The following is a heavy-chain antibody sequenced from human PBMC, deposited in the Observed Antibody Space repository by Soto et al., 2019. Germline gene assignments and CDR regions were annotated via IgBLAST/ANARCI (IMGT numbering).Heavy chain of an antibody. CDR2: IYYTGNT. J-gene: IGHJ6*02. Sequence: SETLSLTCTVSGDSSVSSSSYYWGWIRQPPGKGLEWIGSIYYTGNTFYSPSFRSRLTISVDTSKSQFSLKLRSVNAADTATYYCASEVSSTDGMDVWGQGTTVTVSS. V-gene: IGHV4-39*01. CDR1: GDSSVSSSSYY. CDR3: ASEVSSTDGMDV. D-gene: IGHD2-15*01.